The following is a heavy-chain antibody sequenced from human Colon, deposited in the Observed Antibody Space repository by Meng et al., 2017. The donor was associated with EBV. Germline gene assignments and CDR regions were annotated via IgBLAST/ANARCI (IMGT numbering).Heavy chain of an antibody. Sequence: GLVQPGGSLGLSCAASGFTFSDHYMDWVRQAPGKGLEWVGRTRNKAKSYTTEYAASVKGRFTISRDDSKNSLYLQMNSLKTEDTAVYYCARVRIGGGFDYWGQGTLVTVSS. CDR2: TRNKAKSYTT. J-gene: IGHJ4*02. CDR3: ARVRIGGGFDY. CDR1: GFTFSDHY. D-gene: IGHD3-16*01. V-gene: IGHV3-72*01.